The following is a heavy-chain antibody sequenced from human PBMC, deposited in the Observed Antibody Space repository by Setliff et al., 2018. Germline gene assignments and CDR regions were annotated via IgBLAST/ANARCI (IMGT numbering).Heavy chain of an antibody. D-gene: IGHD6-19*01. V-gene: IGHV4-4*07. CDR2: IYIGGSA. J-gene: IGHJ6*03. CDR3: AREQWLDPPGYYYMDV. Sequence: SETLSLTCTVSGGSISIYYWSWIRQPAGKGLEWIGHIYIGGSANYNPSLKSRVTMSIDTSMNQFSLKLNSVTAADMAVYYCAREQWLDPPGYYYMDVWAKGTTVTVSS. CDR1: GGSISIYY.